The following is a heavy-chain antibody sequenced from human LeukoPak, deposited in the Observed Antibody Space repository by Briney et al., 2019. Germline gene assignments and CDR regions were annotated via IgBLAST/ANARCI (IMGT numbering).Heavy chain of an antibody. D-gene: IGHD6-19*01. J-gene: IGHJ4*02. V-gene: IGHV1-8*01. CDR2: MNPNSGNT. Sequence: ASVKVSCKASGYTFTSYDINWVRQATGQGLEWMGWMNPNSGNTGYAQKFQGRGTMTRNTSISTAYMELSSLRSEDTAVYYCARLKYSSGWYEDYWGQGTLVTVSS. CDR3: ARLKYSSGWYEDY. CDR1: GYTFTSYD.